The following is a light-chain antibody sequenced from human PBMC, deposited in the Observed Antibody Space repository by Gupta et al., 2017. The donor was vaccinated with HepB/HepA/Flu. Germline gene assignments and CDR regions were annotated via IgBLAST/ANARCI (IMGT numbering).Light chain of an antibody. CDR1: QNIDNF. Sequence: DIQMTQSPSSLSASVGDRVTITCRASQNIDNFLNWYQQKPGKAPNRLIHAAPSLHSGVPSRFSGSGSGTDFTLTISSLQPEDSATFYCQQTYTSPRTFGQGTKVEIQ. CDR2: AAP. J-gene: IGKJ1*01. V-gene: IGKV1-39*01. CDR3: QQTYTSPRT.